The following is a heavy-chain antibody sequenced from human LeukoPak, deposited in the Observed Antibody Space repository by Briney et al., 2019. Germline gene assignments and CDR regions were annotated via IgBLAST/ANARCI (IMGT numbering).Heavy chain of an antibody. V-gene: IGHV3-74*01. CDR2: INSDGSST. CDR3: ASVNVPATLY. Sequence: PGGSLRLSCAASGFTFSSYRMHWLRQAPGKGLVWVSRINSDGSSTNYADSVKGRFTISRDNAKNTLYLQMNSLRAEDTAVYYCASVNVPATLYWRQGTLVTVSS. J-gene: IGHJ4*02. D-gene: IGHD2-15*01. CDR1: GFTFSSYR.